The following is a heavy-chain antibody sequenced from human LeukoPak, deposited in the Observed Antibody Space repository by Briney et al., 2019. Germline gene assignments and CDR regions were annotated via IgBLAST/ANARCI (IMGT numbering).Heavy chain of an antibody. CDR1: GFTFSSYG. V-gene: IGHV3-30*18. CDR2: ISYDGSNK. Sequence: PGRSLRLSCAASGFTFSSYGMHWVRQAPGKGLEWVAVISYDGSNKYYADSVKGRFTISRDNSKNTLYLQMNSLRAEDTAVYYCAKEREGHSSSWDFYDYWGQGTLVTVSS. CDR3: AKEREGHSSSWDFYDY. D-gene: IGHD6-13*01. J-gene: IGHJ4*02.